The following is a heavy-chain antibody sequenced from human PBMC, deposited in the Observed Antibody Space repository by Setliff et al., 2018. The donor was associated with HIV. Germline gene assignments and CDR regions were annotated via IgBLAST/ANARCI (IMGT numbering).Heavy chain of an antibody. CDR2: IDHSGST. V-gene: IGHV4-34*01. CDR3: ASEGARITIFGVVTALWYFDL. J-gene: IGHJ2*01. CDR1: GGSFTGYY. D-gene: IGHD3-3*01. Sequence: PSETLSLTCAVYGGSFTGYYWSWIRQPPGKGLEWIGEIDHSGSTNYNPSLKSRVTITLDTSKTQYSLKLSSVTAADTAVYYCASEGARITIFGVVTALWYFDLWGRGTLVTVSS.